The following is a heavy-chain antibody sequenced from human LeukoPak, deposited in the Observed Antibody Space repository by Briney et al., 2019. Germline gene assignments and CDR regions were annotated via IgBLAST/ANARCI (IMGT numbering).Heavy chain of an antibody. Sequence: SETLSLTCTVSGGSISSYYWSWIRQPAGKGLEWIGRIYTSRSTNYNPSLKSRVTMSVDTSKNQFSLKLSSVTAADTAVYYCAREEGSDPPFDYYYYYMDVWGKGTTVTVSS. D-gene: IGHD6-25*01. CDR1: GGSISSYY. V-gene: IGHV4-4*07. CDR3: AREEGSDPPFDYYYYYMDV. J-gene: IGHJ6*03. CDR2: IYTSRST.